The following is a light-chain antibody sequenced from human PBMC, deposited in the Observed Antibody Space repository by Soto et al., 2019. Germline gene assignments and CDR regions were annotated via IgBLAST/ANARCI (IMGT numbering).Light chain of an antibody. CDR2: DVS. V-gene: IGLV2-14*01. CDR1: SSDVGGYSY. CDR3: SSYTSSSTLV. J-gene: IGLJ2*01. Sequence: QSALTQPASVSGSPGQSITISCTGTSSDVGGYSYVSWYQQHPGKAPKLMIYDVSNRPSGVSNRFSGSKSGNTASLTISGLQAEDEADYYSSSYTSSSTLVFGGGTKVTVL.